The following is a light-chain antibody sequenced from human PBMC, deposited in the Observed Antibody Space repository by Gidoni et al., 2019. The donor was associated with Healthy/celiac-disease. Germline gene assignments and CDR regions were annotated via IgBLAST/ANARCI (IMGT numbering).Light chain of an antibody. CDR3: LLSYSGARHV. CDR1: TGAVTSGHY. V-gene: IGLV7-46*01. Sequence: QAVVTQEPSLTVSPGGTVTLTCGSSTGAVTSGHYPYWFQQTPGQAPRTLLYDTSNKHSWTPARFSGSLLGGKAALTLSGAQPEDEAEYYCLLSYSGARHVFGTGTKVTVL. CDR2: DTS. J-gene: IGLJ1*01.